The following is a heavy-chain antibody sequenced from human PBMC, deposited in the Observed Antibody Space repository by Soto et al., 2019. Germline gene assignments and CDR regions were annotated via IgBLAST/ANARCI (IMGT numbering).Heavy chain of an antibody. CDR3: ARDILSGGAYPDY. D-gene: IGHD3-10*01. J-gene: IGHJ4*02. CDR2: ISSSSSYI. V-gene: IGHV3-21*01. Sequence: PGGSLRLSCAASGFTFSSYSMNWVRQAPGKGLEWVSSISSSSSYIYYADSVKGRFTISRDNAKNSLFLQMNSLRAEDTAVYYCARDILSGGAYPDYWGQGTKVTVSS. CDR1: GFTFSSYS.